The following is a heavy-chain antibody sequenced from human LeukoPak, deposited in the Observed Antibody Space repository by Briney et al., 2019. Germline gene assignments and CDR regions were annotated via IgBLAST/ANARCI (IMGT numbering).Heavy chain of an antibody. CDR2: INENGDIA. V-gene: IGHV3-43*02. D-gene: IGHD1-26*01. CDR1: GFTFDDYA. Sequence: GGSLRLSCAASGFTFDDYAMRWVRQGPGKSLEWVSLINENGDIAYYGDSVRGRFTVSRDNAKNSLYLQMNGLTTEDTALYYCAKARWEPNFDYWGQGTLVTVSS. CDR3: AKARWEPNFDY. J-gene: IGHJ4*02.